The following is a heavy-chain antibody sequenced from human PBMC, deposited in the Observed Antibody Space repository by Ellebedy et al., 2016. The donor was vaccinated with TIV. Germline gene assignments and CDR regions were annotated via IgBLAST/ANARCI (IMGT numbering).Heavy chain of an antibody. V-gene: IGHV3-48*02. CDR2: IRSSSGAI. CDR3: ARDKDWAFDY. CDR1: GFIFNSYS. J-gene: IGHJ4*02. Sequence: PGGSLRLSCVASGFIFNSYSMNWVRQAPGKGLEWVSYIRSSSGAIYYADAVKGRFTISGDTAKNSLYLQMNSLRDEDTAIYYCARDKDWAFDYWGQGTLVTVSS. D-gene: IGHD3-9*01.